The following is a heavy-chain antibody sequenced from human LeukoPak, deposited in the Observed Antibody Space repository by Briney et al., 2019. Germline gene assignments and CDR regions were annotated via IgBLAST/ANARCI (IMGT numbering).Heavy chain of an antibody. Sequence: GGSLRISCAASGFTFSSYAMHWVRQAPGKGLEWVAVISYDGSNKYYADSVKGRFTISRDNSKNTLYLQMNSLGAEDTAVYYCASQPHCSSTSCYGTWFDPWGQGTLVTVSS. J-gene: IGHJ5*02. V-gene: IGHV3-30*04. CDR3: ASQPHCSSTSCYGTWFDP. D-gene: IGHD2-2*01. CDR1: GFTFSSYA. CDR2: ISYDGSNK.